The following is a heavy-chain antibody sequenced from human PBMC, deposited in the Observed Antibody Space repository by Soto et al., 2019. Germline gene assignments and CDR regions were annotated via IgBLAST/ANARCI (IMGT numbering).Heavy chain of an antibody. CDR2: IYHSGTS. CDR3: ARGRLVPAVNFDY. Sequence: LSLTCAVSGDSVSSGGCSWSWIRQPPGKGLEWIGYIYHSGTSFYNPSLKSRVTISVDGSKNQFSLKVKSVTAADTAVYYCARGRLVPAVNFDYWGLGTLVTVSS. J-gene: IGHJ4*02. CDR1: GDSVSSGGCS. D-gene: IGHD2-2*01. V-gene: IGHV4-30-2*01.